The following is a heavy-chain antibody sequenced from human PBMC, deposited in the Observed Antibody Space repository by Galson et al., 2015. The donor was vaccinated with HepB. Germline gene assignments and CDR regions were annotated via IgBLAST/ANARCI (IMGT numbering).Heavy chain of an antibody. V-gene: IGHV4-30-2*01. CDR2: INHSGTP. Sequence: TLSLTCAVSGGSVSSGRFSWSWIRQPPGKGLEWIGYINHSGTPYYNPSLKSRVTISLDKSKNQFSLKLTSVTAADTAVFFCARVVQYGLRIDYWGQGALVTVSS. CDR3: ARVVQYGLRIDY. CDR1: GGSVSSGRFS. J-gene: IGHJ4*02. D-gene: IGHD4-17*01.